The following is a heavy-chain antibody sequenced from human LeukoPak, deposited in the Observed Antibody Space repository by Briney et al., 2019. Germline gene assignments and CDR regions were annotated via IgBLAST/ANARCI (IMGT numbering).Heavy chain of an antibody. CDR1: GFTFSSYW. D-gene: IGHD4-17*01. CDR3: AVKAYGDYSFDY. CDR2: INSDGSST. V-gene: IGHV3-74*01. J-gene: IGHJ4*02. Sequence: GGSLRLSCAASGFTFSSYWMHWVRQAPGKGLVWVSRINSDGSSTSYADSVKGRFTISRDNAKNSLYLQMNSLRAEDTAVYYCAVKAYGDYSFDYWGQGTLVTVSS.